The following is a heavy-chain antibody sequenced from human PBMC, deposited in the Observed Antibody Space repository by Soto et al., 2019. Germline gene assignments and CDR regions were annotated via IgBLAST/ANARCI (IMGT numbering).Heavy chain of an antibody. CDR1: GFSLSTSGVG. V-gene: IGHV2-5*02. D-gene: IGHD3-10*01. CDR3: AHLAGPWFGELSLDY. J-gene: IGHJ4*02. CDR2: IYWDDDK. Sequence: QITLKESGPTLVKPTQTLTLTCTFSGFSLSTSGVGVGWIRQPPGKALEWLALIYWDDDKRYSPSLKSRLTITKDTSKKQVVLTMTNMDPVDTATYYCAHLAGPWFGELSLDYWGQGTLVTVSS.